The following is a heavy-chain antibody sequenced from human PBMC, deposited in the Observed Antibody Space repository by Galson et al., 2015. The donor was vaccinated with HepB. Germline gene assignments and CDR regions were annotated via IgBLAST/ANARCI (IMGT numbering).Heavy chain of an antibody. CDR3: ATAGDYYDKSAFDY. J-gene: IGHJ4*02. D-gene: IGHD3-22*01. Sequence: VSCKVSGSALSDLALHWVRQAPGKGPEWMGGFDPEDGETIYAQKFQGRVTMTEDTSTDTAYMELSSLRSEDTALYFCATAGDYYDKSAFDYWGQGTVVTVSS. CDR2: FDPEDGET. CDR1: GSALSDLA. V-gene: IGHV1-24*01.